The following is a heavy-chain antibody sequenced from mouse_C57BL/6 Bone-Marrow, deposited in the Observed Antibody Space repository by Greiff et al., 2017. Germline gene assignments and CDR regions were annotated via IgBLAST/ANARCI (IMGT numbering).Heavy chain of an antibody. CDR3: APGYFDY. Sequence: QVQLQQPGAELVMPGASVKLSCKASGYTFTSYWMHWVKQRPGQGLEWIGEIDPSDSYTNYNQKFKGKSTLTVDKSSSTAYMQLSSLTSADSAVYYCAPGYFDYWGQGTTLTVSS. CDR1: GYTFTSYW. V-gene: IGHV1-69*01. J-gene: IGHJ2*01. CDR2: IDPSDSYT.